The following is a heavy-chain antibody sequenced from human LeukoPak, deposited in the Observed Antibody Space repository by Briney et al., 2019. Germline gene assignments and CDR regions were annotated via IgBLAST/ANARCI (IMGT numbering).Heavy chain of an antibody. V-gene: IGHV3-15*01. CDR1: GFTFSNAW. Sequence: GGSLRLSCAASGFTFSNAWMSWVRQAPGKGLEWVGRIKSKTDGGTTDYAAPVKGRFTISRDDSKNTLYLQMNSLKTEDTAVYYCTXXIAAAGXHXYWGQGTXVTXS. CDR3: TXXIAAAGXHXY. J-gene: IGHJ4*02. D-gene: IGHD6-13*01. CDR2: IKSKTDGGTT.